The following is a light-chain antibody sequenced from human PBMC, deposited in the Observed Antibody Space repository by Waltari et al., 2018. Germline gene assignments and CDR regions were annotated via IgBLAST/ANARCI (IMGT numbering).Light chain of an antibody. Sequence: QSVLTQPPSASGTPGQRVTIHCSGRSPNTGSDYVSWYQQLPGTAPKLLIYRNNQRPSGVPDRFSGSKSGTSASLAISGLRSEDEADYYCAAWDDSLSGHVVFGGGTKLTVL. CDR3: AAWDDSLSGHVV. CDR1: SPNTGSDY. CDR2: RNN. J-gene: IGLJ2*01. V-gene: IGLV1-47*01.